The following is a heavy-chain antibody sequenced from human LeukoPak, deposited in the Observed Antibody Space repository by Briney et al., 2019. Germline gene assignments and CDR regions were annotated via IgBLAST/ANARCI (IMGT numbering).Heavy chain of an antibody. CDR3: ARDNGVNNRYSYYYYMEV. D-gene: IGHD1/OR15-1a*01. V-gene: IGHV4-59*12. CDR1: GGSISSYY. CDR2: IYYSGST. J-gene: IGHJ6*03. Sequence: SETLSLTCTVSGGSISSYYWSWIRQPPGKGLEWIGYIYYSGSTNYNPSLKSRVTISLDNSKNQFSLNLSSVTAADTAMYYCARDNGVNNRYSYYYYMEVWGKGTTVTVSS.